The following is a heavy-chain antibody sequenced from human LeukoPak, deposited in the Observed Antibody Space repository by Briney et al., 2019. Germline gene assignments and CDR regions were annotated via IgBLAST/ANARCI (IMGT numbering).Heavy chain of an antibody. D-gene: IGHD2-15*01. CDR2: ISGDGGTT. J-gene: IGHJ4*02. CDR3: AKVLRGYCSGGSCYGYDFDY. V-gene: IGHV3-43*02. Sequence: QTGGSLRLSCAASGFTFGDYAMHLVRQAPGKGLEWVSLISGDGGTTYYADSVKGRFTISRDSSKNSLYLQMNSLRTEDTALYYCAKVLRGYCSGGSCYGYDFDYWGQGTLVTVSS. CDR1: GFTFGDYA.